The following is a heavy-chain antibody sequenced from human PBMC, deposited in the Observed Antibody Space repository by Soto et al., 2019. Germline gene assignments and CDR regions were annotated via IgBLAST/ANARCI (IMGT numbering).Heavy chain of an antibody. CDR2: IYPGDSDT. J-gene: IGHJ6*03. Sequence: GESLKISCKGSGYSFTSYWIGWVRQMPGKGLEWMGIIYPGDSDTRYSPSFQGQVTISADKSISTAYLQWSSLKASDTAMYYCARMPGIAVAGTRGFYYYYYYMDVWGKGTTGTVSS. CDR1: GYSFTSYW. CDR3: ARMPGIAVAGTRGFYYYYYYMDV. V-gene: IGHV5-51*01. D-gene: IGHD6-19*01.